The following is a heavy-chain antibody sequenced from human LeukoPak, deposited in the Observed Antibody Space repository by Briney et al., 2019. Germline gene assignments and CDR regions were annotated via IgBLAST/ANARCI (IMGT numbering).Heavy chain of an antibody. D-gene: IGHD2-2*01. Sequence: GGSLRLSCAASGFTFSTYWMHWVRQAPGKGLVWVSRINSDGSSTSFADSVKGRFGISRDNDRNTLYLQMNSLRAEDTAVYFCARDPHYAYFDYWGQGTLVTVSS. CDR3: ARDPHYAYFDY. V-gene: IGHV3-74*01. CDR2: INSDGSST. J-gene: IGHJ4*02. CDR1: GFTFSTYW.